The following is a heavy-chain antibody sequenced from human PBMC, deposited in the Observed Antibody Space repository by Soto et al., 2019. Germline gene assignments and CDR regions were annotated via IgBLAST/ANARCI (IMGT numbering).Heavy chain of an antibody. V-gene: IGHV3-73*01. Sequence: GVSLRLSYASSGFTFSGSAMHWVRHASGKGLEGVGRIRSKANSYATAYAASVKGTFTISRDDSKNTAYLQMNSLETGHTAVYYCTRHFSMKSIAARPLFDYWGQGTLVTVSS. CDR1: GFTFSGSA. J-gene: IGHJ4*02. D-gene: IGHD6-6*01. CDR2: IRSKANSYAT. CDR3: TRHFSMKSIAARPLFDY.